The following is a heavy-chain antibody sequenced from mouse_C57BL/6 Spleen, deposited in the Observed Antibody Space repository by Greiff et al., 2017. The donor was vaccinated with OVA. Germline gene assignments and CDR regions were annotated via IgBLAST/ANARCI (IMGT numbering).Heavy chain of an antibody. CDR1: GYTFTSYW. J-gene: IGHJ4*01. CDR2: INPSNGGT. Sequence: VQLQQSGTELVKPGASVKLSCKASGYTFTSYWMHWVKQRPGQGLEWIGNINPSNGGTNYNEKFKSKATLTVDKSSSTAYMQLSSLTSEDSAVYYCARLELFYYAMDYWGQGTSVTVSS. CDR3: ARLELFYYAMDY. V-gene: IGHV1-53*01.